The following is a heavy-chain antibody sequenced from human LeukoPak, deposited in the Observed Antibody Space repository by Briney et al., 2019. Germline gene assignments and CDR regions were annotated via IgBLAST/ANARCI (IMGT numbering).Heavy chain of an antibody. CDR1: GFTFSRHW. CDR3: ARDESGGYYVY. CDR2: IKQDGSMK. V-gene: IGHV3-7*01. Sequence: GGSLRLSCEASGFTFSRHWMSWVRQAPGRGLEWVANIKQDGSMKQYADSVRGRFIISRDNAKNSVYLQLSSLKAEDSAVYFCARDESGGYYVYWGQGTLVTVPS. D-gene: IGHD2-15*01. J-gene: IGHJ4*02.